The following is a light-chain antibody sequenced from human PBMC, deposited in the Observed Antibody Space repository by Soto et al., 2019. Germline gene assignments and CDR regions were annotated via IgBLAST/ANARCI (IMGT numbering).Light chain of an antibody. Sequence: QSVLTQPASVSGSLGQSITISCTGTSGDVASYNLVSWYQQRPGKAPKLMIHEGSKRPSGVSNRFSGSKSGNTASLTISGLQAEDEADYYCCSYSDSSTFVFGTGTKVTVL. CDR2: EGS. CDR3: CSYSDSSTFV. CDR1: SGDVASYNL. V-gene: IGLV2-23*03. J-gene: IGLJ1*01.